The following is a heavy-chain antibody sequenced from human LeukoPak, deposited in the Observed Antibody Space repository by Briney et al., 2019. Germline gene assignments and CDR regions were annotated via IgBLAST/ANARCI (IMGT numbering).Heavy chain of an antibody. V-gene: IGHV3-30*03. Sequence: GGSLRLSCAASGFTFSSYGMHWVRQAPGKGLEWVAVISYDGSNKYYADSVKGRFTISRDNSKNTLYLQMNRLRAEDTAVYYCARVRGYNYGYNYWGQGTLVTVSS. D-gene: IGHD5-18*01. CDR1: GFTFSSYG. J-gene: IGHJ4*02. CDR3: ARVRGYNYGYNY. CDR2: ISYDGSNK.